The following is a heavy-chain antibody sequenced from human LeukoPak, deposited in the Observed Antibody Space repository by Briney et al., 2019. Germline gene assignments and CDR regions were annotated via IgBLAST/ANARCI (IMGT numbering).Heavy chain of an antibody. CDR1: GFTVSSNY. D-gene: IGHD1-26*01. Sequence: GSLRLSCAASGFTVSSNYMSWVRQAPGKGLEWVSVIYSGGSTYYADSVKGRFTISRDNSKNTLYLQMNSLRAEDTAVYYCARDFSGSYPDAFDIWGQGTMVTVSS. J-gene: IGHJ3*02. V-gene: IGHV3-53*01. CDR2: IYSGGST. CDR3: ARDFSGSYPDAFDI.